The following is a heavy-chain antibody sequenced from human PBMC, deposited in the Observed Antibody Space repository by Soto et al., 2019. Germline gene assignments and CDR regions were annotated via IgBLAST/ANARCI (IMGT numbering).Heavy chain of an antibody. CDR1: GYTFTSYG. D-gene: IGHD3-22*01. CDR3: ARDDYNDSSGYFDY. J-gene: IGHJ4*02. V-gene: IGHV1-18*01. CDR2: ISAYNGNT. Sequence: ASVKVSCKASGYTFTSYGISWVRQAPGQGLEWMGWISAYNGNTNYAQKLQGRVTMTTDTSTSTAYTELRSLRSDDTAVYYCARDDYNDSSGYFDYWGQGTLVTVSS.